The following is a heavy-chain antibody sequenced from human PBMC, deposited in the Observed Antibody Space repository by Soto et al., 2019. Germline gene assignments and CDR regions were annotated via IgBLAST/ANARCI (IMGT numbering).Heavy chain of an antibody. CDR3: AKERVVVAAVATDY. Sequence: TGGSLRLSCAASGFTFSSYAMSWVRQAPGKGLEWVSAISGSGGSTYYADSVKGRFTISRDNSKNTPYLQMNSLRAEDTAVYYCAKERVVVAAVATDYWGQGTLVTVSS. CDR1: GFTFSSYA. J-gene: IGHJ4*02. CDR2: ISGSGGST. D-gene: IGHD2-15*01. V-gene: IGHV3-23*01.